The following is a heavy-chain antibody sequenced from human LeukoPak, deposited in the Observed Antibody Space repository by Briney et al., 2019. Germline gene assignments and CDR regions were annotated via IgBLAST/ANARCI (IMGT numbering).Heavy chain of an antibody. V-gene: IGHV1-2*02. CDR2: INPNSGGT. J-gene: IGHJ5*02. CDR3: ARVQGAVDENWFDP. CDR1: GYTFTGYY. D-gene: IGHD6-19*01. Sequence: ASVKVSCKASGYTFTGYYMHWVRQAPGQGLEWMGWINPNSGGTNYAQKFQGRVTMTRDTSISTAYMELSRLRSDDTAVYYCARVQGAVDENWFDPWGQGTLVTVSS.